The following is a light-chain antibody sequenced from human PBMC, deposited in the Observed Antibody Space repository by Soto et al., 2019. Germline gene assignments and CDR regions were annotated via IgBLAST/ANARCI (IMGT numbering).Light chain of an antibody. CDR1: QSVSSS. J-gene: IGKJ1*01. CDR2: DVS. Sequence: EILLTQSPSTLSVSAGERATLSCRASQSVSSSLAWYQHKPGQAPSLLIYDVSNMATGIPARFSGSGSGTDIPPTSSRLAPEDFADYYYQQRTKWRTFGQGTKVDNK. CDR3: QQRTKWRT. V-gene: IGKV3-11*01.